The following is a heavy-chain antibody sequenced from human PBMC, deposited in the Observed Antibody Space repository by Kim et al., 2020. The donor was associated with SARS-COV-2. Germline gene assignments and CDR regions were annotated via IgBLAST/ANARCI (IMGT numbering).Heavy chain of an antibody. Sequence: GGSLRLSCAASGFTFDDYAMHWVRQAPGKGLEWVSGISWNSGSIGYADSVKGRFTISRDNAKNSLYLQMNSLRAEDTALYYCAKVSGVGYYDSSGYYYRDAFDIWGQGTMVTVSS. CDR3: AKVSGVGYYDSSGYYYRDAFDI. CDR2: ISWNSGSI. J-gene: IGHJ3*02. V-gene: IGHV3-9*01. D-gene: IGHD3-22*01. CDR1: GFTFDDYA.